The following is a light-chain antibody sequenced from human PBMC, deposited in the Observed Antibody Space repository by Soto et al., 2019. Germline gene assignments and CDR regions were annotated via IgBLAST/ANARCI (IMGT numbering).Light chain of an antibody. Sequence: AILMTQSPSSLSASTGDRVTITCRASQGISSYLAWYQQKPGKAPKLLIYAASTLQSGVPSRFSGSGSGTDFTLTISCLQSEDFATYYCQQYHSYPPWFGQGTKVEIK. CDR2: AAS. J-gene: IGKJ1*01. CDR3: QQYHSYPPW. V-gene: IGKV1-8*01. CDR1: QGISSY.